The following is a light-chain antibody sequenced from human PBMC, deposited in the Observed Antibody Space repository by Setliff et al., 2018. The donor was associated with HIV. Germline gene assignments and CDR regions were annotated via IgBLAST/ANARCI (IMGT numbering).Light chain of an antibody. Sequence: QSVLTQPRSVSGSPGQSVTFSCTGSSSDVGTYNYVSWYQQHPGKAPKLMIYDVTRRPSGVPDRFSGSKSGNTASLTISGLQAEDEADYYCSSYAGADAFDVFGTGTKVTVL. J-gene: IGLJ1*01. CDR1: SSDVGTYNY. CDR2: DVT. CDR3: SSYAGADAFDV. V-gene: IGLV2-11*01.